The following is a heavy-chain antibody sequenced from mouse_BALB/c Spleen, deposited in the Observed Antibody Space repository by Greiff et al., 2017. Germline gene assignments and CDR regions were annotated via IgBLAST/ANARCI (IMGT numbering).Heavy chain of an antibody. Sequence: VQLVESGAELVRPGSSVKISCKASGYAFSSYWMNWVKQRPGQGLEWIGQIYPGDGDTNYNGKFKGKATLTADKSSSTAYMQLSSLTSEDSAVYFCARRGGGAMDYWGQGTSVTVSS. CDR1: GYAFSSYW. J-gene: IGHJ4*01. V-gene: IGHV1-80*01. CDR2: IYPGDGDT. CDR3: ARRGGGAMDY.